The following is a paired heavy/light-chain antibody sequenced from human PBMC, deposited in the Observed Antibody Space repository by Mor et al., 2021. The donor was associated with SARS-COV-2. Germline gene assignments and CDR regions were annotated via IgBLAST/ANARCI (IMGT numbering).Heavy chain of an antibody. D-gene: IGHD3-22*01. CDR3: ARRSSSGYYYTKDY. Sequence: QVQLVQSGAEVKKPGASVKVSCKASGYTFSIYGISWVRQAPGQGLEWMGWISGYNGNTNYAQKFQGRVTMTTDTYTSTAYMELRSLRPDDTAVYYCARRSSSGYYYTKDYWGQGTLVTVSS. CDR2: ISGYNGNT. J-gene: IGHJ4*02. V-gene: IGHV1-18*01. CDR1: GYTFSIYG.
Light chain of an antibody. Sequence: DIQMTQSPSSLSASVGDRVTITCRASQSIRSYLNWYQQKPGKAPKLLIYAASSLQRGVPSRFSGSGSETDFTLTISSLQPEDFATYYCQQSYTTPLFGQGTRLEIK. V-gene: IGKV1-39*01. CDR1: QSIRSY. CDR3: QQSYTTPL. CDR2: AAS. J-gene: IGKJ5*01.